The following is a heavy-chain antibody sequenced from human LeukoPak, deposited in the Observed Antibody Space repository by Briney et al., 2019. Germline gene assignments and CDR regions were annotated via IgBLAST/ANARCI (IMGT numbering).Heavy chain of an antibody. V-gene: IGHV3-30*02. J-gene: IGHJ4*02. CDR3: AKTPCSGGSCYNDY. CDR1: GFTFSSYG. Sequence: PGGSLRLSCAASGFTFSSYGMHWVRQAPGKGLEWVAFIRYDGSNEYYADSVKGRFTISRDNSKNTLYLQMNSLRAEDTAVYYCAKTPCSGGSCYNDYWGQGTLVTVSS. CDR2: IRYDGSNE. D-gene: IGHD2-15*01.